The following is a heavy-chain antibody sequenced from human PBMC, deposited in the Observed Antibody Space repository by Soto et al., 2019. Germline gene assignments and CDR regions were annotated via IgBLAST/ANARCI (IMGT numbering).Heavy chain of an antibody. CDR2: ISGSGAST. CDR1: GFTFSNYA. D-gene: IGHD7-27*01. V-gene: IGHV3-23*01. Sequence: GGSLRLSCAASGFTFSNYAMSWVRQAPGKGLQWVSTISGSGASTYYGDSVKGRFTLSRDNSENTLFLQMDSLRAEDTAVYYCAKGDLLTGVAHFDYWGQGTLVTV. CDR3: AKGDLLTGVAHFDY. J-gene: IGHJ4*02.